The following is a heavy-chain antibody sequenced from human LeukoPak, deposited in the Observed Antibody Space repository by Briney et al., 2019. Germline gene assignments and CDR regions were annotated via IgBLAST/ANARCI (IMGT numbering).Heavy chain of an antibody. J-gene: IGHJ6*03. D-gene: IGHD6-6*01. CDR3: ARGLSWAARNYYYMDV. V-gene: IGHV3-21*01. CDR2: ISISSSYI. Sequence: GGSLRLSCAASEFTFSVNAMSWVRQAPGKGLEWVSSISISSSYIFYADSVRGRFTISRDNAKNSLYLQMNSLRAEDTAVYYCARGLSWAARNYYYMDVWGKGTTVTVSS. CDR1: EFTFSVNA.